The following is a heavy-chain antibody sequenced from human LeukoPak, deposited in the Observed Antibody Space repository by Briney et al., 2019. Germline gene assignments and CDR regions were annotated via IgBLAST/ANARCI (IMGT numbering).Heavy chain of an antibody. CDR3: ARVGMDSSSSGYFDY. V-gene: IGHV4-59*01. Sequence: NASETLSLTCTVSGGSISSYYWSWIRQPPGKGLEWIGYSYYSGSTNYNPSLKSRVTISVDTSKNQFTLKLSSVTAADTAVYYCARVGMDSSSSGYFDYWGQGTLVTVSS. CDR2: SYYSGST. J-gene: IGHJ4*02. CDR1: GGSISSYY. D-gene: IGHD6-6*01.